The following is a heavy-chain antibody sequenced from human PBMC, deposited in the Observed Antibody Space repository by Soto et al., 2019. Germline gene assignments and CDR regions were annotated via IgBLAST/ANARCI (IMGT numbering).Heavy chain of an antibody. D-gene: IGHD6-19*01. CDR3: ARSWEQWLVTYYYGMDV. V-gene: IGHV3-48*02. J-gene: IGHJ6*02. CDR2: ISSSSSTI. Sequence: PGGSLRLSCAASGFTFSSYSMNWVRQAPGKGLEWVSYISSSSSTIYYADSVKGRFTISRDNAKNSLYLQMNSLRDEDTAVYYCARSWEQWLVTYYYGMDVWGQGTMVTVSS. CDR1: GFTFSSYS.